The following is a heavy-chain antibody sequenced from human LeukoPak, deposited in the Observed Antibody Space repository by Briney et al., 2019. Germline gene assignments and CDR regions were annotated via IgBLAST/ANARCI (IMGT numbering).Heavy chain of an antibody. CDR3: ARGTREGSFFLGSSYYYMDV. Sequence: ASVKVSCKASGYTFTSYDINWVRQATGQGLEWMGWMNPNSGNTGYAQKFRGRVTITRNTSISTAYMELSSLRSEDTAVYYCARGTREGSFFLGSSYYYMDVWGKGTTVTVSS. CDR2: MNPNSGNT. CDR1: GYTFTSYD. J-gene: IGHJ6*03. V-gene: IGHV1-8*03. D-gene: IGHD1-26*01.